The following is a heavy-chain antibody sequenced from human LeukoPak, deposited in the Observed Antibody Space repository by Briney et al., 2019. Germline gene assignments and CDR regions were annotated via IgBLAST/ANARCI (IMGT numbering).Heavy chain of an antibody. Sequence: PGGSLRLSCAASGFTLSNAWMSWVRQAQGKGLEWVGRIKSTTDGGTTDYAAPVKGRFTISRDDSKTTLYLQMNSLKTEDTAVYYCSTGMLGLYCSGGSCPTYYFDYWGQGTLVTVSS. D-gene: IGHD2-15*01. V-gene: IGHV3-15*01. CDR3: STGMLGLYCSGGSCPTYYFDY. J-gene: IGHJ4*02. CDR2: IKSTTDGGTT. CDR1: GFTLSNAW.